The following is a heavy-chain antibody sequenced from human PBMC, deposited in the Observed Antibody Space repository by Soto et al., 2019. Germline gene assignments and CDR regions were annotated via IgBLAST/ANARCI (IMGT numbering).Heavy chain of an antibody. CDR2: NYYSGST. V-gene: IGHV4-59*01. D-gene: IGHD6-13*01. Sequence: QVQLQESGPGLVKPSETLSLTCTVSGGSISPYYWSWIRQPPGKGLEWIGINYYSGSTNYNPSLKNRVTISIKPSKNQFSLNLISVTAADTAVYYCAKGGGGIAADYWGQGTLVTISS. J-gene: IGHJ4*02. CDR1: GGSISPYY. CDR3: AKGGGGIAADY.